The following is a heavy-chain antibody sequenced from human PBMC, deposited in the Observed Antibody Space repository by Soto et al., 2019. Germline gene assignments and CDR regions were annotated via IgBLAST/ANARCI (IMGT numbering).Heavy chain of an antibody. D-gene: IGHD6-19*01. J-gene: IGHJ4*02. Sequence: SLRLSCAASGFSFVNYAMNWVRQAPGKGLEWVSGLSGSGTSTYYADSVKGRFTISRDNSRDTLFLQMNSLTADDTAVYYCAKATTSGGRFNPFDSWGQGALVTVSS. V-gene: IGHV3-23*01. CDR1: GFSFVNYA. CDR2: LSGSGTST. CDR3: AKATTSGGRFNPFDS.